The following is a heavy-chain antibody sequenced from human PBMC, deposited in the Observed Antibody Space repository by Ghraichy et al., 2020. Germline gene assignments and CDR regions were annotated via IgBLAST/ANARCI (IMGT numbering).Heavy chain of an antibody. V-gene: IGHV4-61*02. J-gene: IGHJ6*03. D-gene: IGHD3-10*01. CDR1: GGSISSGSYY. Sequence: SQTLSLTCTVSGGSISSGSYYWSWIRQPAGKGLEWIGRIYTSGSTNYNPSLKSRVTISVDTSKNQFSLKLSSVTAADPAVYYCARDRAFRSNYYYYMDVWGKGTTVTVSS. CDR2: IYTSGST. CDR3: ARDRAFRSNYYYYMDV.